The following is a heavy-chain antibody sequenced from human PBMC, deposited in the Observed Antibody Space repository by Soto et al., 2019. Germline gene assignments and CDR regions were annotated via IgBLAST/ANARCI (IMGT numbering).Heavy chain of an antibody. J-gene: IGHJ4*02. D-gene: IGHD3-16*01. CDR1: GYTFNSHE. CDR3: ARGGIH. CDR2: ISGSGTT. V-gene: IGHV3-48*03. Sequence: EVLLVESGGGSRQPGGSLRLSCVASGYTFNSHEMNWVRQAPGKGLEWISAISGSGTTNYAESVKGRFTISRDNANKSLCSEVTDLRVEDTAVYSCARGGIHWGQGTLVTVSS.